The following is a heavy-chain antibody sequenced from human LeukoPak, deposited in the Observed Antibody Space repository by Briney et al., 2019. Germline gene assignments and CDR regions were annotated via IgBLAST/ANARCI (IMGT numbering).Heavy chain of an antibody. J-gene: IGHJ4*02. Sequence: GGSLRLSCAASGFTFSSSWMSWVRQAPGKGLEWVANIKQDGTAKHYVDSVRGRFTISRDNAKNSLYLQMNSLRAEDTAVYYCAREGYSSAWDYWGQGTLVTVSS. CDR1: GFTFSSSW. CDR3: AREGYSSAWDY. D-gene: IGHD6-25*01. CDR2: IKQDGTAK. V-gene: IGHV3-7*01.